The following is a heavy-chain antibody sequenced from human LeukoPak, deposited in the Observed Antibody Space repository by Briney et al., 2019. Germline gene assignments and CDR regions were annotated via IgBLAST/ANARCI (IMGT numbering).Heavy chain of an antibody. V-gene: IGHV4-59*01. CDR2: IYYSGST. CDR3: ARGPPYLLFDY. D-gene: IGHD2-15*01. Sequence: SETLSLTCTVSGGSISSYYWSWIRQPPGKGLEWIGYIYYSGSTNYNPSLKSRVTISVDTSKNQFSLKLSSVTADTAVYYCARGPPYLLFDYWGQGTLVTVSS. J-gene: IGHJ4*02. CDR1: GGSISSYY.